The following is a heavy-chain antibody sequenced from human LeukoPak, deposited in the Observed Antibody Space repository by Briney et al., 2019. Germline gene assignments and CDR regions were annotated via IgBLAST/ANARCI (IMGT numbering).Heavy chain of an antibody. CDR1: GLSVSSNY. CDR3: VRGMGVSMLYYFDY. D-gene: IGHD3-10*01. CDR2: LYSDGTT. Sequence: GGSLRLSCAASGLSVSSNYMSWVRQAPGKGLEWVSVLYSDGTTYYADPVKGRFTISRDNSKNTLYLQMNSLRAEDTAVYYCVRGMGVSMLYYFDYWGQGTLVTVSS. V-gene: IGHV3-66*02. J-gene: IGHJ4*02.